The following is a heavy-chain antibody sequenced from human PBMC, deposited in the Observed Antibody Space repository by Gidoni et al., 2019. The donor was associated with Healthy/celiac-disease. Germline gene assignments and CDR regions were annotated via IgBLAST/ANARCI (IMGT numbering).Heavy chain of an antibody. V-gene: IGHV3-48*01. CDR3: ARDRCSSGCYYFDY. CDR1: GFTFSSYS. CDR2: ISSSSSTI. Sequence: EVQLVESGGGLVQPGGSLSLSCAASGFTFSSYSMNWVRQAPGKGLEWVSYISSSSSTIYYADSVKGRFTISRDNAKNSLYLQMNSLRAEDTAVYYCARDRCSSGCYYFDYWGQGTLVTVSS. J-gene: IGHJ4*02. D-gene: IGHD6-19*01.